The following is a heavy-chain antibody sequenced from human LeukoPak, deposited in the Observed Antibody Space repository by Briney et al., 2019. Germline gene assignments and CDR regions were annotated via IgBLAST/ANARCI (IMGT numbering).Heavy chain of an antibody. Sequence: SETLSLTCTVSGGSISSYYWSWIRQPPGKGLEWIGYIYYSGSTNYNPSLKSRVTISVDTSKNQFSLKLSSVTAADTAVYYCARVVYCGGDCYSPAFDYWGQGTLVTVSS. J-gene: IGHJ4*02. V-gene: IGHV4-59*01. CDR3: ARVVYCGGDCYSPAFDY. D-gene: IGHD2-21*02. CDR1: GGSISSYY. CDR2: IYYSGST.